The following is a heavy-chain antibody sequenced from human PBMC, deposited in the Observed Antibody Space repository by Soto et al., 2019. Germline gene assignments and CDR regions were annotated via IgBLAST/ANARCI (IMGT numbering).Heavy chain of an antibody. J-gene: IGHJ4*02. D-gene: IGHD6-13*01. CDR1: GGSIISGGYS. V-gene: IGHV4-30-2*01. CDR3: ASSHAGAHITAAVH. CDR2: IYHSGST. Sequence: SETLSLTCAVSGGSIISGGYSWSWIRKPPGKGLEWIGYIYHSGSTYYNPSLKSRVTISVDRSKNQFSLKLSSVTAADTAVYYCASSHAGAHITAAVHWGQGTLVTVSS.